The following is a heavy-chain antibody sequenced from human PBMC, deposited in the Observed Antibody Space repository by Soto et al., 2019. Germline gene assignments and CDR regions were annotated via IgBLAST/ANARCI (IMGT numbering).Heavy chain of an antibody. CDR1: GYTFTGYY. CDR2: INPNSGGT. CDR3: ARGYYYDNIPHAFDI. V-gene: IGHV1-2*02. J-gene: IGHJ3*02. Sequence: ASVKVSCKASGYTFTGYYMHWVRQSPGQGLEWMGWINPNSGGTNYAQKFQGRVTITADESTSTAYMELSSLRSEDTAVYSCARGYYYDNIPHAFDIWGQGTMVTVSS. D-gene: IGHD3-22*01.